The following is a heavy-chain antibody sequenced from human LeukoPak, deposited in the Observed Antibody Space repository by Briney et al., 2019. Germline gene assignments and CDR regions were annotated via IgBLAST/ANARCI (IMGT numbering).Heavy chain of an antibody. J-gene: IGHJ6*04. CDR2: ISYDGSNK. V-gene: IGHV3-30*03. CDR3: ARDRPYYYGSGSWRYYYGMDV. CDR1: GFTFSSYG. D-gene: IGHD3-10*01. Sequence: GGSLRLSCAASGFTFSSYGMHWVRQAPGKGLEWVAVISYDGSNKYYADSVKGRFTISRDNSKNTLYLQMNSLRAEDTAVYYCARDRPYYYGSGSWRYYYGMDVWGKGTTVTVSS.